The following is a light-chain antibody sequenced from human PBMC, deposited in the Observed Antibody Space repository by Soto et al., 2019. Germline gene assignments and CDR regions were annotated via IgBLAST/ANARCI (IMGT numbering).Light chain of an antibody. CDR1: SSNIGAGFD. V-gene: IGLV1-40*01. CDR2: SNN. J-gene: IGLJ1*01. CDR3: QSYDSSLSAYV. Sequence: VLTQPPSVSGAPGQRVTISCTGSSSNIGAGFDVHWYQQFPRTAPKLLIYSNNNRPSGVPDRFSVSKSATSASLAITGLQAADEADYYCQSYDSSLSAYVFGSGTKLTVL.